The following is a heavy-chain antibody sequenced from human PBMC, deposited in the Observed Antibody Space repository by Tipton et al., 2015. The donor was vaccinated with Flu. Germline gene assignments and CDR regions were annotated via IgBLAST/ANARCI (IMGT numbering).Heavy chain of an antibody. CDR3: ASGILPVYGDYKGSGY. V-gene: IGHV4-34*01. D-gene: IGHD4-17*01. CDR1: GGSFSGYY. CDR2: ITHRGTT. J-gene: IGHJ4*02. Sequence: GLVKPSETLALTCAVQGGSFSGYYWSWIRQSPGKGLEWIGEITHRGTTNYNPSLKSRAIISVETSNNQFSLRLISVTAADTAVYYYASGILPVYGDYKGSGYWGQGTLVAVSS.